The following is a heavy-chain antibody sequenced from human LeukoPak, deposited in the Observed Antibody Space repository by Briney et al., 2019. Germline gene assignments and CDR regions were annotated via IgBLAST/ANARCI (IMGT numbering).Heavy chain of an antibody. V-gene: IGHV1-8*01. CDR2: MNPNSGNT. J-gene: IGHJ6*03. D-gene: IGHD2-2*02. Sequence: ASVKVSCKASGYTFTSYDINWVRQATGQGLEWMGWMNPNSGNTGYAQKFQGRVTMTGNTSISTAYMELSSLRSEDTAVYYCARLDIVVVPAAIWQDYYYYYYMDVWGKGTTVTVSS. CDR1: GYTFTSYD. CDR3: ARLDIVVVPAAIWQDYYYYYYMDV.